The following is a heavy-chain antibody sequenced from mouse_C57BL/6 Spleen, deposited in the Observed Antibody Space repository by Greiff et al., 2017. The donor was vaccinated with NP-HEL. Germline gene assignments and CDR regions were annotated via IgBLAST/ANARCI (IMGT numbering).Heavy chain of an antibody. Sequence: QVQLQQPGAELVRPGSSVKLSCKASGYTFTSYWMDWVKQRPGQGLEWIGNIYPSDSETHYNQKFKDKATLTVDKSSSTAYMQLSSLTSEDSAVYYCARGDYYGSPGYFDVWGTGTTVTVSS. CDR1: GYTFTSYW. J-gene: IGHJ1*03. CDR3: ARGDYYGSPGYFDV. D-gene: IGHD1-1*01. V-gene: IGHV1-61*01. CDR2: IYPSDSET.